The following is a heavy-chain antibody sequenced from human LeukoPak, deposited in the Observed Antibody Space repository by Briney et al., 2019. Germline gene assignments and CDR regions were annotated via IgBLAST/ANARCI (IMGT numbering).Heavy chain of an antibody. V-gene: IGHV4-38-2*02. Sequence: SETLSLTCTVSGSSISSGYYWGWIRQPPGKGLEWIGSIYHSGSTYYNPSLKSRVTISVDTSKNQFSLKLSSVTAADTAVYYCARQLYGSGSYDGFVSGSDNWFDPWGQGTLVTVSS. CDR2: IYHSGST. CDR3: ARQLYGSGSYDGFVSGSDNWFDP. D-gene: IGHD3-10*01. J-gene: IGHJ5*02. CDR1: GSSISSGYY.